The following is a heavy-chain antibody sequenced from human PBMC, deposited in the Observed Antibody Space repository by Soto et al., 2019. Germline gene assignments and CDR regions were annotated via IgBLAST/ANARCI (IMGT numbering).Heavy chain of an antibody. V-gene: IGHV1-18*01. CDR3: ARDYYDSSGYYPGYFDY. D-gene: IGHD3-22*01. Sequence: ASVKVSCKASGYTFTSYGISWVRQAPGQGLEWMGWISAYNGNTNYAQKLQGRVTMTTDTSTSTAYMELRSLRSDDTAVYFCARDYYDSSGYYPGYFDYWGQGTLVTVSS. J-gene: IGHJ4*02. CDR2: ISAYNGNT. CDR1: GYTFTSYG.